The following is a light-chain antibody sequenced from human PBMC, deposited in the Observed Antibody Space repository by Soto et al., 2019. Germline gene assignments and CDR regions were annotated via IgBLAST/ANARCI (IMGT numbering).Light chain of an antibody. Sequence: VMTQPPSTLSASPGGRANVRRGGDETIYSNVAWYQQRPGQAPRLLIYRAFTRTTGVPSRFSGSGSGTEFTLTISGLQSEDFALYYCQQYHNSWTFGQGTKVDIK. CDR1: ETIYSN. J-gene: IGKJ1*01. V-gene: IGKV3-15*01. CDR3: QQYHNSWT. CDR2: RAF.